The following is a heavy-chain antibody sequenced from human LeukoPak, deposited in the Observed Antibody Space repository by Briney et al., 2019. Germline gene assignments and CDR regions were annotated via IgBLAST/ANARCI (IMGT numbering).Heavy chain of an antibody. D-gene: IGHD3-3*01. V-gene: IGHV4-59*01. CDR1: GGSISSYY. CDR2: IYYSGST. Sequence: SETLSLTCTVSGGSISSYYWSWIWQPPGKGLEWIGYIYYSGSTNYNPSLKSRVTISVDTSKNQFSLKLSSVTAADTAVYYCARDSRYYDFWSGYYSKAYYYGMDVWGQGTTVTVSS. CDR3: ARDSRYYDFWSGYYSKAYYYGMDV. J-gene: IGHJ6*02.